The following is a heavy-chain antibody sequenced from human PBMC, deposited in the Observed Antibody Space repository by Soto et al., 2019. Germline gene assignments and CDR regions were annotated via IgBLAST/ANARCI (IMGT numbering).Heavy chain of an antibody. D-gene: IGHD3-16*02. CDR1: GFTFSSYG. V-gene: IGHV3-33*01. CDR2: IWYDGSNK. CDR3: ARPGYDYVWGSYRQIDY. J-gene: IGHJ4*02. Sequence: QVQLVESGGGVVQPGRSLRLSCAASGFTFSSYGMHWVRQAPGKGLEWVAVIWYDGSNKYYADSVKGRFTISRDNSKNTLYLQMNSLRAEDTAVYYCARPGYDYVWGSYRQIDYWGQGTLVTVSS.